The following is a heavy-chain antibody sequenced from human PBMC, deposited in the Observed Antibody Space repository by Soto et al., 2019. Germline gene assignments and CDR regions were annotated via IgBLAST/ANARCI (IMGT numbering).Heavy chain of an antibody. CDR3: ARWNGADSYAMENYYYGMDV. CDR2: IIPIFGTA. V-gene: IGHV1-69*01. Sequence: QVQLVQSGAEVKKPGSSVKVSCKASGGTFSSYAISWVRQAPGQGLEWMGGIIPIFGTANYAQKFQGRVTITADESTSTAYMELSSLRSEDTAVYYCARWNGADSYAMENYYYGMDVWGQGTTVTVSS. CDR1: GGTFSSYA. J-gene: IGHJ6*02. D-gene: IGHD5-18*01.